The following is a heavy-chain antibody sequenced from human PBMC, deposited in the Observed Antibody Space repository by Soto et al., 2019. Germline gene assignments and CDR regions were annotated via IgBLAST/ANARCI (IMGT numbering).Heavy chain of an antibody. CDR3: ARDPQNYYGSAPNYFDY. Sequence: GGSLRLSCAASGFTFSSYSMNWVRQAPGKGLEWVSSISSSSSYIYYADSVKGRFTISRDNAKNSLYLQMNSLRAEDTAVYYCARDPQNYYGSAPNYFDYWGQGTLVTVSS. V-gene: IGHV3-21*01. CDR1: GFTFSSYS. CDR2: ISSSSSYI. D-gene: IGHD3-10*01. J-gene: IGHJ4*02.